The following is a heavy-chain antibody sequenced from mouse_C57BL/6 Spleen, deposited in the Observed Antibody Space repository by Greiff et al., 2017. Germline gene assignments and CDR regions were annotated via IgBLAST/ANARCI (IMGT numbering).Heavy chain of an antibody. J-gene: IGHJ2*01. CDR2: ISDGGSYT. V-gene: IGHV5-4*01. Sequence: EVQGVESGGGLVKPGGSLKLSCAASGFTFSSYAMSWVRQTPEKRLEWVATISDGGSYTYYPDNVKGRFTISRDNAKNNLYLQMSHLKSEDTAMYYCARGDLLGGYFDYWGQGTTLTVSS. CDR3: ARGDLLGGYFDY. CDR1: GFTFSSYA. D-gene: IGHD2-1*01.